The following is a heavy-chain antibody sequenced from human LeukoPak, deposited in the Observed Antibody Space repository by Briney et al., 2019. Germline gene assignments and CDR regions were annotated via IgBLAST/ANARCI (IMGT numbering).Heavy chain of an antibody. CDR1: GFTFSSYS. CDR3: ARGRYGDYAF. J-gene: IGHJ4*02. Sequence: PGGSLRLSCAASGFTFSSYSMNWVRQAPGKGLEWVSCISADSSYIYYADSVKGRFTISRDNAKNSLYLQMNSLRAEDTAVYYCARGRYGDYAFWGQGTLVTVSS. V-gene: IGHV3-21*01. CDR2: ISADSSYI. D-gene: IGHD4-17*01.